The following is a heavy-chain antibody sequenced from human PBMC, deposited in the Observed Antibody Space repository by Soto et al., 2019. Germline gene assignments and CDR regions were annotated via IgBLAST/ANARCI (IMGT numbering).Heavy chain of an antibody. J-gene: IGHJ4*02. Sequence: EVQLVESGGGLVQPGGSLRLSCAASGFTLSNYWMHWARQAPGKGLVWVSRISSDGSSTNYADSVKSRFTISRDNAKNTLHLQMNSLRAEDTAVYYCARVPYCSSSSCYSYFDSWGQGTLVTVSS. CDR3: ARVPYCSSSSCYSYFDS. D-gene: IGHD2-2*01. V-gene: IGHV3-74*01. CDR2: ISSDGSST. CDR1: GFTLSNYW.